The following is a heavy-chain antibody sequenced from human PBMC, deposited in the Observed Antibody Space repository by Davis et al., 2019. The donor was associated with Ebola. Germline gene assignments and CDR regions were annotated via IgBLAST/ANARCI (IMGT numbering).Heavy chain of an antibody. V-gene: IGHV4-30-2*01. CDR3: ARGLGTYNYYMDA. J-gene: IGHJ6*03. CDR2: IFHSGSS. D-gene: IGHD1/OR15-1a*01. CDR1: GASINNGGYS. Sequence: PSETLSLTCAVSGASINNGGYSWSWLRHPPGKVMEWIAYIFHSGSSYYNPSLKSRVTISVDRSRNQFSLNLTSVTAADTAVYYCARGLGTYNYYMDAWGKGTTVTVS.